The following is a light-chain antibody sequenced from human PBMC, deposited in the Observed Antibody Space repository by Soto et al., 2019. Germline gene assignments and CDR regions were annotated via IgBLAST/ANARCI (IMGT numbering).Light chain of an antibody. V-gene: IGLV1-44*01. CDR3: AAWDDSLNGLL. J-gene: IGLJ3*02. Sequence: QSALTQPPSASGTPGQGVNISCSGSNSNIGDNSVNWYQQLPGTAPKLLIYSDNRRPSGVPDRFSGSKSGTSASLAISGLQSEDEAEYYCAAWDDSLNGLLFGGGTKLTVL. CDR2: SDN. CDR1: NSNIGDNS.